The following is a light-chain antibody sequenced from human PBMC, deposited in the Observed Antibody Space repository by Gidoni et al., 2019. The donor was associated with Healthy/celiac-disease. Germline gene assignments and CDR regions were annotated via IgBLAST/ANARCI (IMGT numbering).Light chain of an antibody. CDR2: WAS. J-gene: IGKJ1*01. CDR1: QSVLYSSNNKNY. CDR3: QPYYRTPRT. Sequence: DVVRTQAPDSRAGALGERSTINCKSSQSVLYSSNNKNYLAWYQQKPGQPPQLLIYWASTRESGVPDRFSGRVSGPYFSLTICCLQAEDVAVYSCQPYYRTPRTFGQGTQVDIK. V-gene: IGKV4-1*01.